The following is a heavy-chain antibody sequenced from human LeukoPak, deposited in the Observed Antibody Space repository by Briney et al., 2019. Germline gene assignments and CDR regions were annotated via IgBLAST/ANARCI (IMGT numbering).Heavy chain of an antibody. V-gene: IGHV1-69*05. D-gene: IGHD3-10*01. CDR3: ARARGGSGSYFEIDAFDI. CDR2: IIPIFGTA. Sequence: SVKVSCKASGGTFSSYAISWVRQAPGQGLEWMGGIIPIFGTANYAQKFQGRVTITTDESTSTAYMELSSLRSEDTAVYYCARARGGSGSYFEIDAFDIWGQGTMVTVSS. CDR1: GGTFSSYA. J-gene: IGHJ3*02.